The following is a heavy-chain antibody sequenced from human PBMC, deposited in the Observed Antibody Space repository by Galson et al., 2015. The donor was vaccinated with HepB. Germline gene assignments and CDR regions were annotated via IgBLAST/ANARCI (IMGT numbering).Heavy chain of an antibody. Sequence: SETLSLTCAVYGGSFSGYYWSWIRQPPGKGLEWIGEINHSGSTNYNPSLKSRVTISVDTSKNQFSLKLSSVTAADTAVYYCARCHDYGDYVGLYYYYGMDVWGQGTTVTVSS. D-gene: IGHD4-17*01. V-gene: IGHV4-34*01. CDR3: ARCHDYGDYVGLYYYYGMDV. J-gene: IGHJ6*02. CDR1: GGSFSGYY. CDR2: INHSGST.